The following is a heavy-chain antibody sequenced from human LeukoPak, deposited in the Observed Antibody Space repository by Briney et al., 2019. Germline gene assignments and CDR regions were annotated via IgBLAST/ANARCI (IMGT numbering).Heavy chain of an antibody. D-gene: IGHD6-13*01. CDR2: IYYSGST. CDR3: ARVGGSSWYMENAFDI. Sequence: SETLSLTCTVSGGSISSYYWSWIRQPPGKGLEWIGYIYYSGSTNYNPSLKSRVTISVDTSKNQFSLKLSSVTAADTAVYYCARVGGSSWYMENAFDIWGQGTMVTVSS. V-gene: IGHV4-59*01. J-gene: IGHJ3*02. CDR1: GGSISSYY.